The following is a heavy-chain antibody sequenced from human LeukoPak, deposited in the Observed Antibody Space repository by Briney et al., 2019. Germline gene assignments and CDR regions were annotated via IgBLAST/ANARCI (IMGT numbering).Heavy chain of an antibody. V-gene: IGHV4-34*01. CDR1: GGSFSGYY. CDR3: ARSTRMITFGGVIVAPPDY. J-gene: IGHJ4*02. Sequence: SETLSLTCAVYGGSFSGYYWSWIRQPPGKGLEWIGEINHSGSTNYNPSLKSRVTISVDTSKNQFSLKLSSVTASDTAVYYCARSTRMITFGGVIVAPPDYWGQGTLVTVSS. CDR2: INHSGST. D-gene: IGHD3-16*02.